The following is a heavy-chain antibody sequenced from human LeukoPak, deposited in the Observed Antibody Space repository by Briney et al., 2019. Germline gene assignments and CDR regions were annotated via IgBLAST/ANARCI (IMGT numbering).Heavy chain of an antibody. CDR3: ARDVFAAYTTHHKFDP. Sequence: ASVKVSCKASGYTFIDYYMHWVRQAPGQGLEGVGWMNPNTGGTNYAQKYQGRVTMTSDTSITTFYMELSSLESADTAIYYCARDVFAAYTTHHKFDPWGQGTLVTVSS. J-gene: IGHJ5*02. CDR2: MNPNTGGT. V-gene: IGHV1-2*02. CDR1: GYTFIDYY. D-gene: IGHD2-2*02.